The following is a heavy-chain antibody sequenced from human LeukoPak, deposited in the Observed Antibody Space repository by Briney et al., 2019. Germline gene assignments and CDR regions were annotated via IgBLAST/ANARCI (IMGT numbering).Heavy chain of an antibody. CDR2: IWYDGSNK. CDR3: AGHSSGWTLDY. V-gene: IGHV3-33*01. CDR1: GFTFTSYG. J-gene: IGHJ4*02. Sequence: GGSLRLSCAASGFTFTSYGRHWVRQAPGKGLEWVAVIWYDGSNKYYAYSVKGRFTISRDNSKNTLYLQMNRMRAEDTAVYYCAGHSSGWTLDYWGQGTLVTVSS. D-gene: IGHD6-19*01.